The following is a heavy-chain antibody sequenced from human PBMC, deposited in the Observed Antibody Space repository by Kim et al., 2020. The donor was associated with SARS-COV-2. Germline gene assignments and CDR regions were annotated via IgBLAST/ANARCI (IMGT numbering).Heavy chain of an antibody. CDR2: INHSGST. J-gene: IGHJ4*02. V-gene: IGHV4-34*01. CDR3: ARRRSGYYDSSGYYFTEYFDY. Sequence: TLSLTCAVYGGSFSGYYWSWIRQPPGKGLEWIGEINHSGSTNYNPSLKSRVTISVDTSKNQFSLKLSSVTAADTAVYYCARRRSGYYDSSGYYFTEYFDYWGQGTLVTVSS. CDR1: GGSFSGYY. D-gene: IGHD3-22*01.